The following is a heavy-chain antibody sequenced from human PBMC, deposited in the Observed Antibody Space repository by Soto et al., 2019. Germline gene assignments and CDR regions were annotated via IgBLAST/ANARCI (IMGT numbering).Heavy chain of an antibody. CDR2: IIPILGIA. CDR1: GGTFSSYT. D-gene: IGHD2-15*01. CDR3: ARDPDYCSGGSCYEGNWFDP. J-gene: IGHJ5*02. Sequence: GASVKVSCKASGGTFSSYTISWVRQAPGQGLEWMGRIIPILGIANYAQKLQGRVTITADKSTSTAYMELSSLRSEDTAVYYCARDPDYCSGGSCYEGNWFDPWGQGTLVTVSS. V-gene: IGHV1-69*04.